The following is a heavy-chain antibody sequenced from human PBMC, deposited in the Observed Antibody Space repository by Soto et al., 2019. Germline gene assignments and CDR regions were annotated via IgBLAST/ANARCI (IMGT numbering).Heavy chain of an antibody. J-gene: IGHJ4*02. CDR2: ISAYNGNT. D-gene: IGHD2-15*01. V-gene: IGHV1-18*01. Sequence: ASVKVSCKASGYTFTSYGISWVRQAPGQGLEWMGWISAYNGNTNYAQKLQGRVTMTTDTSTSTAYMELRSLRSDDTAVYYCARQYCSGGSCYTLDXWGQGTLVTV. CDR1: GYTFTSYG. CDR3: ARQYCSGGSCYTLDX.